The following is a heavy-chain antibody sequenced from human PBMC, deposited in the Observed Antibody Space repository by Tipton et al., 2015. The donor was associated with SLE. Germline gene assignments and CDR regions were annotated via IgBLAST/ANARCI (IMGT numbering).Heavy chain of an antibody. CDR1: GDSVSSNSAA. D-gene: IGHD1-7*01. V-gene: IGHV6-1*01. J-gene: IGHJ3*02. Sequence: GLVKPSQTLSLTCAISGDSVSSNSAAWTWIRQSPSRGLEWLGRTYYRSKWYNDYAVSVQSRISINPDTSKNQFSLQLKSVTPEDTAVYYCARASNLLELDDAFDIWGQGTMVTVSS. CDR2: TYYRSKWYN. CDR3: ARASNLLELDDAFDI.